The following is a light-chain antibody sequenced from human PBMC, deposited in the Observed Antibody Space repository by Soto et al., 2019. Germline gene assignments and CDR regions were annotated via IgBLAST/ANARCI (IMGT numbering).Light chain of an antibody. Sequence: DIQMTQSPSSLSASVGDIVTITCRASQSIGNYLNWYQRKPGEAPKVLIFAAATVQRGVPSRFSGCGSGTDFTLTISNLQPDDFAHYSCQQSHSPPCTFGQPTRVYIK. J-gene: IGKJ1*01. V-gene: IGKV1-39*01. CDR1: QSIGNY. CDR2: AAA. CDR3: QQSHSPPCT.